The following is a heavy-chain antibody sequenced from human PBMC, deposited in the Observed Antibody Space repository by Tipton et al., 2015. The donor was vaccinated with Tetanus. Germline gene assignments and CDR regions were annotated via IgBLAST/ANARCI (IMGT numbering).Heavy chain of an antibody. CDR2: IHPSGIT. CDR1: GESFSDYY. D-gene: IGHD7-27*01. Sequence: TLSLTCTVYGESFSDYYWSWIRQPPGKGLEWIGEIHPSGITDYNPSLKSRVIISVDTSKNQFSLRLTSVTAADTAVYYCARQLWGYWFDPWGQGTLVTVSS. CDR3: ARQLWGYWFDP. J-gene: IGHJ5*02. V-gene: IGHV4-34*01.